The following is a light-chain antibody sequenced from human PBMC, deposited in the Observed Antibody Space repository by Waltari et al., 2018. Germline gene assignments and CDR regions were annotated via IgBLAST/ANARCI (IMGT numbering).Light chain of an antibody. Sequence: IQMTQSPSSLSASVGDRVTITCRASQNIDKYLNWYQQKPGKAPKLLIYGASALQSGVPSRFSGGGSGADFTLTISSLQPDDSATYYCQQSYNTPTFGQGTKL. CDR2: GAS. CDR3: QQSYNTPT. J-gene: IGKJ2*01. CDR1: QNIDKY. V-gene: IGKV1-39*01.